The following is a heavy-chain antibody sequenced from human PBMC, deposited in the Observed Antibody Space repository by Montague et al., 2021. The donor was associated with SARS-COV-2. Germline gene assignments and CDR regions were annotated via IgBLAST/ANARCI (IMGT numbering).Heavy chain of an antibody. D-gene: IGHD5-12*01. CDR1: GGSISSSNW. Sequence: SETLSLTCAVSGGSISSSNWWSWVRQPPGKGLEWIGEIYHSGSTNYNPSLKSRVTISVDKSKNQFSLKLSSETAADTAVYYCVYRDYYYYYGMDVWGQGTTVTVSS. V-gene: IGHV4-4*02. CDR3: VYRDYYYYYGMDV. J-gene: IGHJ6*02. CDR2: IYHSGST.